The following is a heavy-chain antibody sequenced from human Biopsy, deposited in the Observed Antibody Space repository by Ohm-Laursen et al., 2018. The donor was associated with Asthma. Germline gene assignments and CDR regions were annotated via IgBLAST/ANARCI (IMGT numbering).Heavy chain of an antibody. V-gene: IGHV3-11*01. D-gene: IGHD2-2*01. CDR2: ISSSGSTT. Sequence: SLRLSCAASGFSFSDYYMTWMRQAPGKGLEWVSSISSSGSTTYPAESVKGRFTISRDNAQKSLFLQMNSLRAEDTAVYYCAKGFSSTSCYGICYYYVMDVWGQGTTVTVSS. CDR3: AKGFSSTSCYGICYYYVMDV. CDR1: GFSFSDYY. J-gene: IGHJ6*02.